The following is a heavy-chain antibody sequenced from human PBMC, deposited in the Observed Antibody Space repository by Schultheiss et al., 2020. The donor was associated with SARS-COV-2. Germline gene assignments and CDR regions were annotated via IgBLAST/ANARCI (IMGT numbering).Heavy chain of an antibody. J-gene: IGHJ4*02. D-gene: IGHD3-10*01. V-gene: IGHV4-34*01. CDR2: ISHGGTT. CDR3: ARVRGAPTDYYGSGSYPYYFDY. Sequence: SETLSLTCAVSGGSFSDHYCTWIRQSPGKGLEWIGEISHGGTTNYNPSLKSRVTISVDTSKNQFSLKLSSVTAADTAVYYCARVRGAPTDYYGSGSYPYYFDYWGQGTLVTVSS. CDR1: GGSFSDHY.